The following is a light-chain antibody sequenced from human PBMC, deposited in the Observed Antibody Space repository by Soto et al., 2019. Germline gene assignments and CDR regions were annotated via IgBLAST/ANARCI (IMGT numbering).Light chain of an antibody. Sequence: EVGLTQSPTTLSVSPGERAPLSCRASQSVSSSYLAWYQQKPGQAPRLLVSAASNRATGIPARFSGSGSGTDFTLTISSLEPEDFGVFYCQQRFDWPKITLGQGTRWRL. V-gene: IGKV3-11*01. J-gene: IGKJ5*01. CDR2: AAS. CDR3: QQRFDWPKIT. CDR1: QSVSSSY.